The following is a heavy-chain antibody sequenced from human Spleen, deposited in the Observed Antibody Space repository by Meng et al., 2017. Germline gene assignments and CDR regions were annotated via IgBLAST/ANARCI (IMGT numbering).Heavy chain of an antibody. J-gene: IGHJ4*02. CDR3: ATVVTWGYFDY. Sequence: TLKGPVPSLVKPTQASTLTCPFSGFSLSTSGVGVGWIRQPPEKALEWLALIFWDDDKRYSPSLKSRLTITKDTSKNHVVLTMTNMDPVDTATYYCATVVTWGYFDYWGQGTLVTVSS. CDR2: IFWDDDK. V-gene: IGHV2-5*02. D-gene: IGHD4-23*01. CDR1: GFSLSTSGVG.